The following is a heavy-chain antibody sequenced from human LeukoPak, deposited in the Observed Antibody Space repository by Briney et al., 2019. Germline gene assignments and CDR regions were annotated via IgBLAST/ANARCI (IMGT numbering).Heavy chain of an antibody. V-gene: IGHV3-7*01. CDR1: GFTFSNYW. J-gene: IGHJ4*02. CDR2: INQDSSEI. D-gene: IGHD5-18*01. Sequence: GGSLRLSCEASGFTFSNYWMSWVRQAPGKGLEWVANINQDSSEIFYVDSVKGRFTISRDNANNSLYLQMNILRAEDTAVYYCATIQLFKFDYWGQGTLVTVSS. CDR3: ATIQLFKFDY.